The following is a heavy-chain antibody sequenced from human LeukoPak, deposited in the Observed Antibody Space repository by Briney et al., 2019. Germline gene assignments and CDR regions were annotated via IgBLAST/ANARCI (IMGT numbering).Heavy chain of an antibody. J-gene: IGHJ4*02. CDR2: IYSGGST. Sequence: GGSLRLSCAASGFTVSSNYMSWVRQAPGKGLEWVSVIYSGGSTYYADSVKGRFTISRDNSKNTLYLQMNSLRAEDTAVYYCTRHKGYSGYDYYFDYWGQGTLVTVSS. V-gene: IGHV3-53*01. CDR3: TRHKGYSGYDYYFDY. D-gene: IGHD5-12*01. CDR1: GFTVSSNY.